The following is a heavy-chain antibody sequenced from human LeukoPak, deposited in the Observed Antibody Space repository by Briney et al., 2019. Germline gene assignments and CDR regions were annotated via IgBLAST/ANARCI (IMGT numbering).Heavy chain of an antibody. D-gene: IGHD3-22*01. CDR3: ASALVVITTPGNY. J-gene: IGHJ4*02. CDR2: ISYDGSNK. V-gene: IGHV3-30-3*01. Sequence: GGSLRLSCAASGFTFSSYAMHWVRQAPGKGLEWVAVISYDGSNKYYADSVKGRFTISRDNSKNTLYLQVNSLRAEDTAVYYCASALVVITTPGNYWGQGTLVTVSS. CDR1: GFTFSSYA.